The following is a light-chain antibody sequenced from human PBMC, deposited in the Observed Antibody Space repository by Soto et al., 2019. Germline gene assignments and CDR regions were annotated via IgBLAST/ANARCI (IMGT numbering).Light chain of an antibody. Sequence: QSVLTQPASVSGSPGQSITISCTGTSSDVGGYNYVSWYQQYPGKAPKLIIYGTTNRPSGVPDRFSGSKSGTSASLAITGIQAEDEADYYCQSEDGTMSGSYVFATGTKVTVL. CDR3: QSEDGTMSGSYV. CDR2: GTT. J-gene: IGLJ1*01. CDR1: SSDVGGYNY. V-gene: IGLV2-14*01.